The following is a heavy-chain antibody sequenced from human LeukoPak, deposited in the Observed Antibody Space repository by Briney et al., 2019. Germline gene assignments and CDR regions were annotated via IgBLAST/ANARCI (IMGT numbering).Heavy chain of an antibody. J-gene: IGHJ4*02. D-gene: IGHD3-22*01. CDR3: ARSKNPVEYYYDSSGYLGY. CDR2: ISGSGGST. CDR1: GFTFSSYA. V-gene: IGHV3-23*01. Sequence: PGGSLRLSCAASGFTFSSYAMSWVRQAPGKGLEWVSAISGSGGSTYYADSVKGRFTISRDNAKNSLYLQMNSLRAEDTAVYHCARSKNPVEYYYDSSGYLGYWGQGTLVTVSS.